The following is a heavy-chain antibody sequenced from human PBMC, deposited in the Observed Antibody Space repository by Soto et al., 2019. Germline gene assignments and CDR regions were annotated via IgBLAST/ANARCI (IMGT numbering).Heavy chain of an antibody. D-gene: IGHD3-16*01. CDR3: ARVDVYVTPSPQDV. CDR1: GYSFTRYG. J-gene: IGHJ6*01. V-gene: IGHV1-18*01. CDR2: INTYNGNT. Sequence: QVQLVQSRAEVKNPGASVKVSCKASGYSFTRYGIAWARQAPGQGLEWMGWINTYNGNTNYAQNLQGRVTLTTDTSTSTAYMELTSLRSNDPAIYYCARVDVYVTPSPQDVWGQGTTVIVSA.